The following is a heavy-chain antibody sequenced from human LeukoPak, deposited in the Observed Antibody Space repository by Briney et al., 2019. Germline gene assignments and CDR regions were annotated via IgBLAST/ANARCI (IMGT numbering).Heavy chain of an antibody. CDR2: IYTSGST. J-gene: IGHJ4*02. V-gene: IGHV4-61*02. CDR3: ARVGLMAVAGTGGNYFDY. D-gene: IGHD6-19*01. CDR1: GGSISSGGYS. Sequence: SETLSLTCAVSGGSISSGGYSWSWIRQPAGKGLEWIGRIYTSGSTNYNPSLKSRVTISVDTSKNQFSLKLSSVTAADTAVYYCARVGLMAVAGTGGNYFDYWGQGTLVTVSS.